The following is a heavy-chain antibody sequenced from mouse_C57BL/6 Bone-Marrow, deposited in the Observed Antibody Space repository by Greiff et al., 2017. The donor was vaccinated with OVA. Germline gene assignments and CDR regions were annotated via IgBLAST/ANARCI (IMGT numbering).Heavy chain of an antibody. CDR1: GYTFTSYG. Sequence: QVQLKESGAELARPGASVKLSCKASGYTFTSYGISWVKQRTGQGLEWIGEIYPRSGNTYYNEKFKGKATLTADKSSSTAYMELRSLTSEDSAVYFCASPLYYSNPYWGQGTLVTVSA. CDR2: IYPRSGNT. V-gene: IGHV1-81*01. J-gene: IGHJ3*01. CDR3: ASPLYYSNPY. D-gene: IGHD2-5*01.